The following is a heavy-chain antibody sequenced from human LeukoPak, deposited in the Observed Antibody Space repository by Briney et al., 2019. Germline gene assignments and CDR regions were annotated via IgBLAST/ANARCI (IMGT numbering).Heavy chain of an antibody. CDR1: GFTFSSYA. D-gene: IGHD1-7*01. V-gene: IGHV3-23*01. J-gene: IGHJ4*02. CDR3: AEKGGYNWNYDLDY. Sequence: GGSLRLSCAASGFTFSSYAMSWVRQAPGKGLEWVSAISGSGGSTYYADSVKGRFTISRDNSKNTLYLQMNSLRAEDTAVYYCAEKGGYNWNYDLDYWGQGTLVTVSS. CDR2: ISGSGGST.